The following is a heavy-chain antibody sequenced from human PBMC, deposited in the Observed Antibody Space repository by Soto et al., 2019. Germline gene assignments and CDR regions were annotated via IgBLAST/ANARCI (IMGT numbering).Heavy chain of an antibody. CDR3: ARPLTGSSGWYYYYGMDV. D-gene: IGHD6-19*01. Sequence: QLQLQESGPGLVKPSETLSLTCTVSAGSISSSSYYWGWIRQPPGKGLEWIGSIYYSGSTYYNPSLKSRVTISVDTSKNQFSLKLSSVTAADTAVYYCARPLTGSSGWYYYYGMDVWGQGTTVTVSS. J-gene: IGHJ6*02. CDR2: IYYSGST. V-gene: IGHV4-39*01. CDR1: AGSISSSSYY.